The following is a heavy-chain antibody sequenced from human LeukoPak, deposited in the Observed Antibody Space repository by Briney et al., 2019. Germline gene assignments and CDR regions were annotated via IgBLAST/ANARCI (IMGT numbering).Heavy chain of an antibody. CDR3: ARIYCSSISCHFDY. CDR2: IKQGGSEK. V-gene: IGHV3-7*01. D-gene: IGHD2-2*01. CDR1: GFTFSSYW. Sequence: GGSLRLSCAASGFTFSSYWMSWVRQAPGRGLEWVANIKQGGSEKYYVDSVKGRFTISRDDAKSSLYLQMNSLRAEDTGVYYFARIYCSSISCHFDYWGQGTLDSVPS. J-gene: IGHJ4*02.